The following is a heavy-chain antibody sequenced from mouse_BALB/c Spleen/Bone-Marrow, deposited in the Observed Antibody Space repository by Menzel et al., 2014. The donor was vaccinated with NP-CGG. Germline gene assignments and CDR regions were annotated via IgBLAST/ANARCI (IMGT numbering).Heavy chain of an antibody. CDR2: IYPRNVNT. CDR3: ARWLLPYYAMDY. Sequence: VQLVESGPELVKPGASVRMSCKASGYTFTTYYIHWVKQRPGQGLEWIGWIYPRNVNTNYNEKFRGKATLTADKSSSTAYMQLSSLTSEDSAVYFCARWLLPYYAMDYWGQGTSVTVSS. J-gene: IGHJ4*01. D-gene: IGHD2-3*01. CDR1: GYTFTTYY. V-gene: IGHV1S56*01.